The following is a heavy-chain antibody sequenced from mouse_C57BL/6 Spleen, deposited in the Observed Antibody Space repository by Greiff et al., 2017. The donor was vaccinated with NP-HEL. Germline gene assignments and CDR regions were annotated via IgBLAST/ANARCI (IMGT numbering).Heavy chain of an antibody. V-gene: IGHV5-15*01. J-gene: IGHJ2*01. CDR1: GFTFSDYG. CDR2: ISNLAYSI. Sequence: EVQGVESGGGLVQPGGSLKLSCAASGFTFSDYGMAWVRQAPRKGPEWVAFISNLAYSIYYADTVTGRFTISRENAKNTLYLEMSSLRSEDTAMYYCARVTGTHFDYWGQGTTLTVSS. D-gene: IGHD4-1*01. CDR3: ARVTGTHFDY.